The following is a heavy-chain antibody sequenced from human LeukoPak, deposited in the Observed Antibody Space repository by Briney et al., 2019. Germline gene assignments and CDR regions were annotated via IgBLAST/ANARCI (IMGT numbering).Heavy chain of an antibody. D-gene: IGHD2-15*01. CDR1: GFTFSDYY. CDR2: ISSSGSTI. CDR3: ARQNAVVVAAVDYYYYMDV. Sequence: GGSLRLSCAASGFTFSDYYMSWIRQAPGKGLEWVSYISSSGSTIYYADSVKGRFTISRDNAKNSLYLQMNSLRAEDTAVYYCARQNAVVVAAVDYYYYMDVWGKGTTVTISS. V-gene: IGHV3-11*01. J-gene: IGHJ6*03.